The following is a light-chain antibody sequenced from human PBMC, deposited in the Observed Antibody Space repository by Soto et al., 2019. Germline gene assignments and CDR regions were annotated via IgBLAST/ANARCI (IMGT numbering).Light chain of an antibody. CDR3: QQYGSSQT. Sequence: EIVLTQSPGTLSLSPGERATLSCRASQSVSSSYLAWYQQKPGQAPRLLIYGASSRAAGIPDRFSGSGSATYFTLTMSSLEPEDFEVYYCQQYGSSQTFGQGTKVEIK. CDR1: QSVSSSY. V-gene: IGKV3-20*01. J-gene: IGKJ1*01. CDR2: GAS.